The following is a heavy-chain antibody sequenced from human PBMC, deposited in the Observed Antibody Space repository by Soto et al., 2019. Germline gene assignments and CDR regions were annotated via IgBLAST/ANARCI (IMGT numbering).Heavy chain of an antibody. D-gene: IGHD6-19*01. CDR2: ISYDGSNK. J-gene: IGHJ4*02. CDR3: ARTTTVAGTPEFDY. Sequence: TGGSLRLSCAASGFTFSSFSLHWVRQAPGKGLEWLALISYDGSNKYNADSVKGRFTISRDNSNNTLYLQLNSLRPDDTAVYYCARTTTVAGTPEFDYWGQGALVTVSS. CDR1: GFTFSSFS. V-gene: IGHV3-30-3*01.